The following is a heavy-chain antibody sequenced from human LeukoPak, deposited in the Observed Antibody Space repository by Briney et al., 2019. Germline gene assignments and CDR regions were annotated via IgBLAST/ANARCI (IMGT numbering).Heavy chain of an antibody. Sequence: ASVKVSCKASGYTFTSYGISWVRQAPGQGLEWMGWMSAYNGNTNYAQKLQGRVTMTTDTSTSTAYMELRSLKSDDTAVSYCARCTVAGPYYIDVWGKGTTVTVSS. CDR1: GYTFTSYG. V-gene: IGHV1-18*01. CDR3: ARCTVAGPYYIDV. D-gene: IGHD6-19*01. J-gene: IGHJ6*03. CDR2: MSAYNGNT.